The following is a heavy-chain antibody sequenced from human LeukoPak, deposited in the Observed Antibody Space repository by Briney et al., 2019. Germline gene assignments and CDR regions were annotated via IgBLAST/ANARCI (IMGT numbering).Heavy chain of an antibody. CDR2: ISAYNGNT. J-gene: IGHJ3*02. D-gene: IGHD3-10*01. Sequence: ASVKVSCKASGGTFSSYGISWVRQAPGQGLEWMGWISAYNGNTNYAQKLQGRVTMTTDTSTSTAYMELRSLRSDDTAVYYCATRDYYGSGSYDDAFDIWGQGTMVTVSS. CDR1: GGTFSSYG. V-gene: IGHV1-18*01. CDR3: ATRDYYGSGSYDDAFDI.